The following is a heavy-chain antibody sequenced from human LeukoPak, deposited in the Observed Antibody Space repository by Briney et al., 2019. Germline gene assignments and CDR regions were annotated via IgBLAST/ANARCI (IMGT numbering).Heavy chain of an antibody. CDR1: GDSVSNNNAA. V-gene: IGHV6-1*01. D-gene: IGHD3-16*01. CDR3: ASSSLRGSDAFDI. J-gene: IGHJ3*02. Sequence: SQTLSLTFAISGDSVSNNNAAWNWIRQSPSRGLEWLGRTYYRSKWYTDYAVSVSSRITINPDASKNQFSLQLSSVTPEDTAVYYCASSSLRGSDAFDIWGQGTMVTVSS. CDR2: TYYRSKWYT.